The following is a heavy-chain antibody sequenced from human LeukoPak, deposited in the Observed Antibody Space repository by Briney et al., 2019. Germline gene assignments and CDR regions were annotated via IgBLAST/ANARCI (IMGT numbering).Heavy chain of an antibody. D-gene: IGHD6-19*01. CDR3: ATFSAVAGYYFDY. CDR2: IIPIFGTA. Sequence: GALVKVSCKASGGTFISYAISWVRQAPGQGLEWMGGIIPIFGTANYAQKFQGRVTITADESTSTAYMELSSLRSEDTAVYYCATFSAVAGYYFDYWGQGTLVTVSS. CDR1: GGTFISYA. V-gene: IGHV1-69*13. J-gene: IGHJ4*02.